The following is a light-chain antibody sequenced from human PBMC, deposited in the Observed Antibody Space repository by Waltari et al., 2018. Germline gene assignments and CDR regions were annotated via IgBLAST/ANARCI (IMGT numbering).Light chain of an antibody. J-gene: IGLJ3*02. V-gene: IGLV1-44*01. CDR3: AAWDDSLNGLNWV. CDR1: SSNIGSHT. CDR2: NNS. Sequence: QSVLTQPPSASVTPGQRVTISCSGSSSNIGSHTVNWYQHLPGTAPKLLIYNNSQRPSRVPDRFSGSKSGTSASLAISGLQSEDEADYYCAAWDDSLNGLNWVFGGGTKVTVL.